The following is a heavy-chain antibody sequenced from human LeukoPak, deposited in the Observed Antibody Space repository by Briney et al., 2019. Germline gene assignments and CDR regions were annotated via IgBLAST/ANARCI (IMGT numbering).Heavy chain of an antibody. J-gene: IGHJ6*03. CDR3: ARAGFGELLGYYYYYMDV. Sequence: ASVKVSCKASGYTFTSYAISWVRQAPGQGLEWMGGIIPIFGTANYAQKFQGRVTITADESTSTAYMELSSLRSEDTAVYYCARAGFGELLGYYYYYMDVWGKGTTVTISS. V-gene: IGHV1-69*13. D-gene: IGHD3-10*01. CDR1: GYTFTSYA. CDR2: IIPIFGTA.